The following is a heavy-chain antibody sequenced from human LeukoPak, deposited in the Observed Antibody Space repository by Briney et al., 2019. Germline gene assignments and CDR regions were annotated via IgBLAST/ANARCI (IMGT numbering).Heavy chain of an antibody. V-gene: IGHV3-30*04. CDR1: GFTFSSYA. J-gene: IGHJ4*02. CDR2: ISYDGSNK. CDR3: APQPTIFGVVIPSTLFDY. D-gene: IGHD3-3*01. Sequence: GRSLRLSCAASGFTFSSYAMHWVRQAPGKGLEWVAVISYDGSNKYYADSVKGRFTISRDNSKNTLYLQMNSLRAEDTAVYYCAPQPTIFGVVIPSTLFDYWGQGTLVTVSS.